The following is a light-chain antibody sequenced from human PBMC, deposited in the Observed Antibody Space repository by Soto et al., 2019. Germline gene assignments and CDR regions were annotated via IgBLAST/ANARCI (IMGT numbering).Light chain of an antibody. J-gene: IGKJ2*01. V-gene: IGKV3D-20*02. CDR2: TTS. Sequence: EIVLTQSPDTLSLSPGERATLSCTASESVTSSCLAWYQRKPGQAPRLLIHTTSTRATDIPDRFSGSGSGTDFTLTITGLQPEDFAVYFCQQRDDLYTFGQGTKLQIK. CDR3: QQRDDLYT. CDR1: ESVTSSC.